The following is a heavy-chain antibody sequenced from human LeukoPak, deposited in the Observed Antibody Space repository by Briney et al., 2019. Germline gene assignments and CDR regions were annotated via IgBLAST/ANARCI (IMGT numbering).Heavy chain of an antibody. CDR1: GGSISSYT. D-gene: IGHD1-26*01. V-gene: IGHV4-59*08. Sequence: PSETLSLTCIVSGGSISSYTWSWIRQPPGKGLGLVGYIYYTGSTNYNPSPKLRVTISVDTSKNHLALKLRSVTAADTAVYYCARKGSGTCLNPLDIWGRGTVVTVCS. J-gene: IGHJ3*02. CDR2: IYYTGST. CDR3: ARKGSGTCLNPLDI.